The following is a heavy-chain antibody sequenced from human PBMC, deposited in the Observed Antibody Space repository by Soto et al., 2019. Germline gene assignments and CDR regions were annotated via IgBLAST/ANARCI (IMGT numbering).Heavy chain of an antibody. CDR1: GFTFGDYA. CDR3: TRDRAGTTTFWYYYYGMDV. Sequence: EVQLVESGGGLVKPGRSLRLSCTASGFTFGDYAMSWFRQAPGKGLEWVGFIRSKAYGGTTEYAASVKGRFTISRDDSXSXAXXQMNSLKTEDTAVYYCTRDRAGTTTFWYYYYGMDVWGQGTTVTVSS. D-gene: IGHD1-7*01. J-gene: IGHJ6*02. CDR2: IRSKAYGGTT. V-gene: IGHV3-49*05.